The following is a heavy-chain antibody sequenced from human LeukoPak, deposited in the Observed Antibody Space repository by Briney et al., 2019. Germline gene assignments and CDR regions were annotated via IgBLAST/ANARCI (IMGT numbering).Heavy chain of an antibody. CDR1: GFTVSSNY. V-gene: IGHV3-66*01. CDR3: AKDRGEWLFVY. CDR2: IYSGGST. J-gene: IGHJ4*02. D-gene: IGHD3-3*01. Sequence: GGSLRLSCAASGFTVSSNYMSWVRQAPGKGLEWVSVIYSGGSTYYADSVKGRFTISRDNSKSTLYLQMNSLRAEDTAVYYCAKDRGEWLFVYWGQGTLVTVSS.